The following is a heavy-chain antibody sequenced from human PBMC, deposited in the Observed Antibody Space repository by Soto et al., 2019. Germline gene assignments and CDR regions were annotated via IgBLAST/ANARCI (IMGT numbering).Heavy chain of an antibody. J-gene: IGHJ4*02. D-gene: IGHD6-13*01. CDR2: ISAYNGNT. V-gene: IGHV1-18*01. Sequence: QVRLVQSGAEVKKPGASVRVSCKASGYTFTSYGISWVRQAPGQGLEWMGWISAYNGNTNYAQSLQGRVTMTTDTPTTTANMELRSLKSDDTAVYYCARVSPSSRAAEPWGQATLVTVS. CDR3: ARVSPSSRAAEP. CDR1: GYTFTSYG.